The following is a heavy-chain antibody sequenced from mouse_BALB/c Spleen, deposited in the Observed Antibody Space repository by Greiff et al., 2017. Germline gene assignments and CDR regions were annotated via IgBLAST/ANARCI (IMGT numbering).Heavy chain of an antibody. V-gene: IGHV3-6*02. CDR1: GYSITSGYY. CDR3: ARGGNYETAMDY. D-gene: IGHD2-1*01. Sequence: EVKLMESGPGLVKPSQSLSLTCSVTGYSITSGYYWNWIRQFPGNKLEWMGYISYDGSNNYNPSLKNRISITRDTSKNQFFLKLNSVTTEDTATYYCARGGNYETAMDYWGQGTSVTVSS. CDR2: ISYDGSN. J-gene: IGHJ4*01.